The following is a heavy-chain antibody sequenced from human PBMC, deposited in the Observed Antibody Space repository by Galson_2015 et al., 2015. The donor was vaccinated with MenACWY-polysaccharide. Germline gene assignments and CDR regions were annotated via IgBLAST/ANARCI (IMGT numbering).Heavy chain of an antibody. D-gene: IGHD6-19*01. J-gene: IGHJ6*02. CDR2: VYASGST. Sequence: SESLSLTCPVAGPSISNSYWAWIRQPAGEGLEWHGRVYASGSTNSNPSLKSRLTMSVDTSKTQFSRGLSSVAAADTAINYCARGRGGQWPRYSMDVWGQGTTVTVSS. CDR3: ARGRGGQWPRYSMDV. V-gene: IGHV4-4*07. CDR1: GPSISNSY.